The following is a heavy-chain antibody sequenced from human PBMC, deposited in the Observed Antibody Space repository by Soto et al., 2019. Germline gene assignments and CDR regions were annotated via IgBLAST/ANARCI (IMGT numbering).Heavy chain of an antibody. J-gene: IGHJ4*02. D-gene: IGHD6-13*01. Sequence: PGGSLRLSCAASGFAFDDYGMSWVRQAPGKGLEWVSGINWNGGSTGYADSVKGRFTISRDNAKNSLYLQMNSLRAEDTALYHCARDLRVRYSSSWSNGNFDYWGQGTLVTVSS. V-gene: IGHV3-20*01. CDR3: ARDLRVRYSSSWSNGNFDY. CDR2: INWNGGST. CDR1: GFAFDDYG.